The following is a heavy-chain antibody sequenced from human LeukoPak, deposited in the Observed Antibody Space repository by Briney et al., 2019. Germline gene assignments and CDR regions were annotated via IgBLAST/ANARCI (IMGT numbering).Heavy chain of an antibody. J-gene: IGHJ4*02. CDR2: ISNNGGTT. Sequence: GGSLRLSCAASGFTFSNYALHWVRQAPGKGLEYVSAISNNGGTTYYANSVKGRFTISRDNSKNTLYLQMGSLRAEDMALYYCARRNSSGWYDYWGQGTLVTVSS. CDR1: GFTFSNYA. CDR3: ARRNSSGWYDY. V-gene: IGHV3-64*01. D-gene: IGHD6-19*01.